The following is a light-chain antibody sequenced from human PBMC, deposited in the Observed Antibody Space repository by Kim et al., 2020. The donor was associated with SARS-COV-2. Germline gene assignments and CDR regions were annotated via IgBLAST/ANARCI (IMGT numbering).Light chain of an antibody. J-gene: IGKJ4*01. CDR3: QQTDSLPVT. CDR1: QDMSGW. V-gene: IGKV1D-12*01. CDR2: GAS. Sequence: VGEKYTVACRERQDMSGWFAWYQQKPGKDTKFLIYGASSLQSGVPSRFSGRGSGTDFTLTSSSLQPEDFATYYCQQTDSLPVTFGGRTKVDIK.